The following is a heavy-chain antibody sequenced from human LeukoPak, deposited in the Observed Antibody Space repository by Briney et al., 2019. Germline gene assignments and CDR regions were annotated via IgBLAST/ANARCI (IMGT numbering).Heavy chain of an antibody. CDR2: ISHDGSDK. CDR1: GFTLKIYP. D-gene: IGHD4-17*01. CDR3: AREGVQTTVDAFDV. J-gene: IGHJ3*01. V-gene: IGHV3-30*04. Sequence: GGSLRLSCAASGFTLKIYPMHWVRQAPGKGLEWLSVISHDGSDKNNADSVKGRFIISRDNSKNTIYLQLNSLRPEDTAMYYCAREGVQTTVDAFDVWGLGAMVIVSS.